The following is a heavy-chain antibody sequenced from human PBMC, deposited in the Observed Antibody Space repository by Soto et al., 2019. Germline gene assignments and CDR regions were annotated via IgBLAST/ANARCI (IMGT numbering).Heavy chain of an antibody. CDR1: GYSFTSYW. CDR2: IYPGDSDT. J-gene: IGHJ3*02. CDR3: ARTATNWGDACDI. V-gene: IGHV5-51*01. Sequence: GESLKISCKGSGYSFTSYWIGWVRQMPGKGLEWMGIIYPGDSDTRYSPSFQGQVTISADKSNSTAYLQWSSLKASDTAMYYCARTATNWGDACDIWGQGTMVTVSS. D-gene: IGHD7-27*01.